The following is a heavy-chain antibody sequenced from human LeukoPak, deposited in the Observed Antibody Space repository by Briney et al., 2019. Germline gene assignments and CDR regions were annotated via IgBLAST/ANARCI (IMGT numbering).Heavy chain of an antibody. V-gene: IGHV4-59*01. CDR1: GGSISSYY. J-gene: IGHJ4*02. CDR2: IYYSGST. Sequence: SETLSLTCTVSGGSISSYYWSWIRQPPGKGLEWIGYIYYSGSTNYNPSLKSRVTISVDTSKNQFSLKLSSVTAADTAVYYCARAGLDCDILTGYPRGYFDYWGQGTLVTVSS. D-gene: IGHD3-9*01. CDR3: ARAGLDCDILTGYPRGYFDY.